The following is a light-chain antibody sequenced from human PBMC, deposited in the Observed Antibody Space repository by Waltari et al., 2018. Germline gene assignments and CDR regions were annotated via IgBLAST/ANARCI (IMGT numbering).Light chain of an antibody. J-gene: IGKJ1*01. CDR1: QSISKY. V-gene: IGKV1-5*01. CDR3: QQYKSYSPEGWT. CDR2: TAS. Sequence: DIQVTQSPYFLSASVGDTVTMTCRASQSISKYLNWYKQKPGEAPKLLIYTASALQAGVPSRFSGSGSGTDFTLTISSLQPDDFATYYCQQYKSYSPEGWTFGQGTKVDIK.